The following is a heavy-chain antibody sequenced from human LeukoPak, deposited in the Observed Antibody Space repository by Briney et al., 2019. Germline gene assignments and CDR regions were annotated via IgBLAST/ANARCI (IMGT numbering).Heavy chain of an antibody. J-gene: IGHJ6*03. CDR2: IIPIFGTA. V-gene: IGHV1-69*06. D-gene: IGHD6-13*01. Sequence: ASVKVSCKASGGTFSSYAISWVRQAPGQGLEWMGGIIPIFGTANYAQKFQGGVTITADKSTSTAYMELSSLRSEDTAVYYCASAESSSWYGDNYYYYYYMDVWGKGTTVTVSS. CDR3: ASAESSSWYGDNYYYYYYMDV. CDR1: GGTFSSYA.